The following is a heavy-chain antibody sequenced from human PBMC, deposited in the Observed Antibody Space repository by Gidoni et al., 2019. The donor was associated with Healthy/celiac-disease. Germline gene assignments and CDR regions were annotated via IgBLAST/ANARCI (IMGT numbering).Heavy chain of an antibody. J-gene: IGHJ3*01. CDR3: TTEGGRTDAFDL. V-gene: IGHV3-15*01. CDR1: GFTFSNAW. CDR2: IKSKTDGRTT. D-gene: IGHD2-15*01. Sequence: EVQLVESGGGLVKPGGSLRLSWSAAGFTFSNAWMSWGRQAPGKGLEWVGLIKSKTDGRTTDYAAPVKGRFTISRDDSNNTLYLQMNSLKTEDTAVYYCTTEGGRTDAFDLWGQGTMVTVSS.